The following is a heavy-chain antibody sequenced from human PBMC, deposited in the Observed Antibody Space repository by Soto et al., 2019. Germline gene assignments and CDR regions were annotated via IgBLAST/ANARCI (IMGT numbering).Heavy chain of an antibody. CDR3: ARILSSSSGWFDP. D-gene: IGHD6-6*01. J-gene: IGHJ5*02. Sequence: QVQLQQRGAGLLKPSETLSLTCAVYGGSFSGYYWSWIRQPPGKGLEWIGEINHSGSTNYNPSLKSRVTISVDTSKNQFSLKLSSVTAADTAVYYCARILSSSSGWFDPWGQGTLVTVSS. CDR2: INHSGST. V-gene: IGHV4-34*01. CDR1: GGSFSGYY.